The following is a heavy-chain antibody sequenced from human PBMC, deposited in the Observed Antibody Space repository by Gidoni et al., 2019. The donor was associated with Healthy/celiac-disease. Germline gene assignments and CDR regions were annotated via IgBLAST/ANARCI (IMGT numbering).Heavy chain of an antibody. CDR3: TRVAVAGPHFDY. V-gene: IGHV3-73*02. J-gene: IGHJ4*02. CDR2: IRSKANSYAT. CDR1: GFTFSGSA. D-gene: IGHD6-19*01. Sequence: EVQLVESGGGLVQPGGSLKLSCAASGFTFSGSAMHWVRQASGKGLEWVGRIRSKANSYATAYAASVKGRFTISRDDSKNTAYLQMNSLKTEDTAVYYCTRVAVAGPHFDYWGQGTLVTVSS.